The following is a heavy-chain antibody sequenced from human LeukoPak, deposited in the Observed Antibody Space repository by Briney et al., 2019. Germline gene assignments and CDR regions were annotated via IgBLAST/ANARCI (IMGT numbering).Heavy chain of an antibody. D-gene: IGHD4-23*01. CDR3: ARDNSVEDTAWWFDP. V-gene: IGHV1-46*01. J-gene: IGHJ5*02. CDR1: GCTFTSYY. Sequence: ASVKVSCKASGCTFTSYYMHWVRQAPGQGLEWMGIINPSGGSTSYAQKFQGRVTMTRDMSTSTDYMELSSLRFEDTAVYYCARDNSVEDTAWWFDPWGQGTLVTVSS. CDR2: INPSGGST.